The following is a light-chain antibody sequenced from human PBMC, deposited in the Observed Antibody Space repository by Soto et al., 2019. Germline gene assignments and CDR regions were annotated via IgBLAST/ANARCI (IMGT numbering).Light chain of an antibody. J-gene: IGKJ1*01. CDR3: HHYSSYSGD. Sequence: DIQMTQSPSTLSASVGDRVTITCRASKRIRTYLAWYQQKPGKAPKLLIYGASSLDRGVPSRFSGSGSGTDITLTINSLPTDDFAADYGHHYSSYSGDIGQGPKVDIK. CDR2: GAS. V-gene: IGKV1-5*01. CDR1: KRIRTY.